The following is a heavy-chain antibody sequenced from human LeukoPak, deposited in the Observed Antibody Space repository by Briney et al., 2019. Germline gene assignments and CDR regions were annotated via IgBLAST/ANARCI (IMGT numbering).Heavy chain of an antibody. V-gene: IGHV4-59*01. D-gene: IGHD4-11*01. CDR2: IYCSGST. CDR3: ARVGRTTHDAFDI. CDR1: GGSISSYY. Sequence: PSETLSLTCTVSGGSISSYYWGWIRQPPGKGLEWIGYIYCSGSTNYNPSLKSRVTIPVDTSKNQFSLKLSSVTAADTAVYYCARVGRTTHDAFDIWGQGTMVTVSS. J-gene: IGHJ3*02.